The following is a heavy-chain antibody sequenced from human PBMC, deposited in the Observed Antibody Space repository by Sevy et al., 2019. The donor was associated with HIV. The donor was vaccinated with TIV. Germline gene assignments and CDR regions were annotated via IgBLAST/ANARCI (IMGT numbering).Heavy chain of an antibody. J-gene: IGHJ6*02. CDR2: IYYTRNT. CDR3: ARGSPQHYYGMDV. CDR1: VDSISGYY. V-gene: IGHV4-59*01. Sequence: SETLSLTCTVSVDSISGYYWSWIRQPPGKGLEWIGYIYYTRNTNYNPSLKSRVTISKDTSKNQFSLKLSSVTAADTAVYYCARGSPQHYYGMDVWGQGTTVTVSS. D-gene: IGHD6-13*01.